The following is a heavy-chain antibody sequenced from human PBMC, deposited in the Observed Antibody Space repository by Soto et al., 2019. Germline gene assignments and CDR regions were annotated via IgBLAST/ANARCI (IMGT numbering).Heavy chain of an antibody. CDR2: IKPSDGSR. CDR3: ARDAQIGHGYSVYDSY. Sequence: ASVKVSCKAAGYTFTNYYIHWVRQAPGQGLEWMGLIKPSDGSRTYAEKFQGRVSMTRDTSTSTVYMELSSLRSEDTAVYYCARDAQIGHGYSVYDSYWG. D-gene: IGHD5-12*01. V-gene: IGHV1-46*01. CDR1: GYTFTNYY. J-gene: IGHJ4*01.